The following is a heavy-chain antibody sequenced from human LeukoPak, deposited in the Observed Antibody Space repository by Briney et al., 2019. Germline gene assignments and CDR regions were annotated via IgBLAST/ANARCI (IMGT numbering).Heavy chain of an antibody. D-gene: IGHD3-3*01. V-gene: IGHV4-59*01. CDR3: ARAHDFWSGYYFGY. J-gene: IGHJ4*02. CDR2: IYYSGST. Sequence: SETLSLTCTVSGGSISSYYWSWIRQPPGKGLEWIGYIYYSGSTNYNPSLKSRVTISVDTSKNQFSLKLSSVTAADTAVYYCARAHDFWSGYYFGYWGQGTLVTVSS. CDR1: GGSISSYY.